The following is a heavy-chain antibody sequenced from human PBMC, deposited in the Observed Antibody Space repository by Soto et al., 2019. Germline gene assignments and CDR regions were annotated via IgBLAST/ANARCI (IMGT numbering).Heavy chain of an antibody. Sequence: ASVKVSCKASGGTFSSYAISWVRQAPGQGLEWMGGIIPIFGTANYAQKFQGRVTITADESTSTAYMELSSLRSEDTAVYYCARSSAVRAAAGKWWFDPWGQGTLVTVSS. J-gene: IGHJ5*02. CDR2: IIPIFGTA. D-gene: IGHD6-13*01. CDR1: GGTFSSYA. V-gene: IGHV1-69*13. CDR3: ARSSAVRAAAGKWWFDP.